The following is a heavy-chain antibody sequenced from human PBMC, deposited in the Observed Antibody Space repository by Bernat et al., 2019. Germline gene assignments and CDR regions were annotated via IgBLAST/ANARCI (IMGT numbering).Heavy chain of an antibody. D-gene: IGHD6-19*01. CDR1: GGSFSGYY. J-gene: IGHJ4*02. CDR3: ARGVFGSGWYFVHPHFDY. Sequence: QVQLQQWGAGLLKPSETLSLTCAVYGGSFSGYYWSWIRQPPGKGLEWIGEINHSGSTNYNPSLKSRVTISVDTSKNLFSLKLSSVTAADTAVYYCARGVFGSGWYFVHPHFDYWGQGTLVTVSS. V-gene: IGHV4-34*01. CDR2: INHSGST.